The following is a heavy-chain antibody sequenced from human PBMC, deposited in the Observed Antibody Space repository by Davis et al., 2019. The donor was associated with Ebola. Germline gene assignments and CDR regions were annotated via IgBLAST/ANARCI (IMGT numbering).Heavy chain of an antibody. CDR1: DYTLREIS. V-gene: IGHV1-24*01. D-gene: IGHD3-10*01. J-gene: IGHJ6*04. CDR3: ARGGPVKLVRQVWYYGTDV. CDR2: SDPEDDS. Sequence: AASVKVSCKVSDYTLREISIHWVRQAPGIGLEWMGSSDPEDDSIYAQKFQGRVTMTMNTATSTAYMELSNLDSDDTAVYYCARGGPVKLVRQVWYYGTDVWGKGTTVTVSS.